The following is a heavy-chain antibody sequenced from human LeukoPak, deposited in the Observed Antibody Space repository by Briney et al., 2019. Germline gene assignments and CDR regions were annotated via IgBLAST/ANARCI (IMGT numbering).Heavy chain of an antibody. V-gene: IGHV3-21*04. J-gene: IGHJ5*02. D-gene: IGHD6-19*01. Sequence: GGSLRLSCAASGFTFSSYSMNWVRQAPGKGLEWVSSISSSSSYIYYADSVKGRFTISRDNAKNSLYLQMNSLRAEDTAVYYCAKASPYSSGWYWFDPWGQGTLVTVSS. CDR3: AKASPYSSGWYWFDP. CDR2: ISSSSSYI. CDR1: GFTFSSYS.